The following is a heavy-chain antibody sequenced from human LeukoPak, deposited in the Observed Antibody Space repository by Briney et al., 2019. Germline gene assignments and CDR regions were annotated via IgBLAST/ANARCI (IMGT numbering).Heavy chain of an antibody. CDR2: IRYDGSNK. Sequence: PGGSLRLSCAASGFTFSSYGMHWVRQAPGKGLEWVAFIRYDGSNKYYADSVKGRFAISRDNSKNTLYLQMNSLRAEDTAVYYCAKDKYYYGSGSRAAGDYWGQGTLVTVSS. CDR1: GFTFSSYG. D-gene: IGHD3-10*01. V-gene: IGHV3-30*02. J-gene: IGHJ4*02. CDR3: AKDKYYYGSGSRAAGDY.